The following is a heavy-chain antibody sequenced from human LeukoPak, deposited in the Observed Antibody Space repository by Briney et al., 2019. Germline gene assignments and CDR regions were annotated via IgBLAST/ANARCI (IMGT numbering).Heavy chain of an antibody. J-gene: IGHJ4*02. Sequence: GGSLRLSCAASGFTFSTFAMIWVRHPPGKGLERVSSIFPSGGEIHYADSVRGRFTVSRDNSNNRLYLQMSGLTAADTAVYYYAKDRSIGTYYTFDHWGQGTLVTVSS. CDR1: GFTFSTFA. V-gene: IGHV3-23*01. D-gene: IGHD1-26*01. CDR3: AKDRSIGTYYTFDH. CDR2: IFPSGGEI.